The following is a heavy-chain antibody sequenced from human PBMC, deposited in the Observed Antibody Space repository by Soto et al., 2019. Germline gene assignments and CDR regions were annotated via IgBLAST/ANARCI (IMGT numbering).Heavy chain of an antibody. CDR3: ARGRRGGYDYKDY. CDR2: ISSSSSYI. J-gene: IGHJ4*02. V-gene: IGHV3-21*01. Sequence: EVQLVESGGGLVKPGGSLRLSCAASGFTFSSYSMNWVRQAPGKGLEWVSSISSSSSYIYYADSVKGRFNISRYNAKNSLYLQMNSLRAEDTAVYYCARGRRGGYDYKDYWGQGTLVTVSS. CDR1: GFTFSSYS. D-gene: IGHD5-12*01.